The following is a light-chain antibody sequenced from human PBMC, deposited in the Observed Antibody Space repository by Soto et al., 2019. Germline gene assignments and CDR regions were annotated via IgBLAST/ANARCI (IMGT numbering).Light chain of an antibody. CDR1: SSNIGAKYD. V-gene: IGLV1-40*01. CDR3: QSYDSTLSARYV. J-gene: IGLJ1*01. CDR2: GNN. Sequence: QSVLTQPPSVSGAPGQRVTISCTGSSSNIGAKYDVHWYQHRPGTAPKLLIFGNNNRPSGVPDRFSGSKSGTSASLAITGLQAEDEGDYYCQSYDSTLSARYVFGTGTQLTVL.